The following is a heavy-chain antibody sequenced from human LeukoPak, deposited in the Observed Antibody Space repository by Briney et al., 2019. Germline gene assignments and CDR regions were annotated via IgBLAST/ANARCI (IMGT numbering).Heavy chain of an antibody. J-gene: IGHJ5*02. Sequence: SVKVSCKASGGTFSSYAISWVRQAPGQGLEWMGGIIPIFGTANYTQKFQGRVTITTDESTSTAYMELSSLRSEDTAVYYCAREGAALRYKGFDPWGQGTLVTVSS. D-gene: IGHD1-1*01. CDR2: IIPIFGTA. CDR1: GGTFSSYA. V-gene: IGHV1-69*05. CDR3: AREGAALRYKGFDP.